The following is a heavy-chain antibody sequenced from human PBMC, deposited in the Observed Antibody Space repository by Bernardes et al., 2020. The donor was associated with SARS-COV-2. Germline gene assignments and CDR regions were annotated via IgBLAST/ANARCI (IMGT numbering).Heavy chain of an antibody. CDR3: ARDRDLWGSYRPWADY. CDR2: IWYDGSNK. J-gene: IGHJ4*02. CDR1: GFTFSSYG. D-gene: IGHD3-16*02. V-gene: IGHV3-33*08. Sequence: GGSLRLSCAASGFTFSSYGMHWVRQAPGKGLEWVAVIWYDGSNKYYADSVKGRFTISRDNSKNTLYLQMNSLRAEDTAVYYCARDRDLWGSYRPWADYWGQGTLVTVSS.